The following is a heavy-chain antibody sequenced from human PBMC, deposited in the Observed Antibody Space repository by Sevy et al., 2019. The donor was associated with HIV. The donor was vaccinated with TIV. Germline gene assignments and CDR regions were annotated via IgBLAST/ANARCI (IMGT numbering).Heavy chain of an antibody. J-gene: IGHJ4*02. D-gene: IGHD2-2*01. CDR1: GGSISSGSYY. V-gene: IGHV4-61*02. Sequence: SETLSLTYTVSGGSISSGSYYWSWIRQPAGKGLEWIGRIYTSGSTNYNPSLKSRVTISVDTSKNQFSLKLSSVTAADTAMYYCARESGDCSSTSCYEGVFDYWGQGTLVTVSS. CDR2: IYTSGST. CDR3: ARESGDCSSTSCYEGVFDY.